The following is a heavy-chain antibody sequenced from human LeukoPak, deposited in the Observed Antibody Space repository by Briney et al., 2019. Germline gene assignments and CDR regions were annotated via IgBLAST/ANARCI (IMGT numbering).Heavy chain of an antibody. Sequence: APVKVSCKASGYTFTSYDINWVRQAPGQGLEWMGWMNPNSGNTGYAQKFQGRVTITRNTSISTAYMELSSLRSEDTAVYYCARALKSRAFDIWGQGTMVTVSS. CDR1: GYTFTSYD. J-gene: IGHJ3*02. V-gene: IGHV1-8*03. CDR3: ARALKSRAFDI. CDR2: MNPNSGNT.